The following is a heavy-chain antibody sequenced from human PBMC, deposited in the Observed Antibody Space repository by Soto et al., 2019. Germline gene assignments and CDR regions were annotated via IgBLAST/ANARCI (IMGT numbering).Heavy chain of an antibody. Sequence: KSGPTLVNPTQTLTLTCTFSGFSLTTSGVGVGWIRQPPGKALEWLALIYGVDDKRYSPSLKSRLTITGDTSKNQVVLTMTNMDPVDTATYYCIQSRCGGDCLQSYASYYYYGMDVWGQGTTVTVSS. CDR2: IYGVDDK. CDR1: GFSLTTSGVG. D-gene: IGHD2-21*02. V-gene: IGHV2-5*02. CDR3: IQSRCGGDCLQSYASYYYYGMDV. J-gene: IGHJ6*02.